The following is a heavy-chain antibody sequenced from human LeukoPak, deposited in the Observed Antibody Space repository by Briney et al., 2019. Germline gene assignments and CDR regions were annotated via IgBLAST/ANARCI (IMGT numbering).Heavy chain of an antibody. CDR1: GFTVSSNY. CDR3: ARPRIWFGNTLEDS. V-gene: IGHV3-53*05. J-gene: IGHJ4*02. D-gene: IGHD3-10*01. CDR2: IYSGGST. Sequence: GGSLRLSCAASGFTVSSNYMSWVRQAPGKGLECVSVIYSGGSTYYVDSVKGRFTISRDNSKNTLYLQMNSLRAEDTAVYFCARPRIWFGNTLEDSWGQGTLVTVSS.